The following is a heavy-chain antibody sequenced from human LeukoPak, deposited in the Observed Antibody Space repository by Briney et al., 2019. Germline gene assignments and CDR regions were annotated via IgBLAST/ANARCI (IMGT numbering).Heavy chain of an antibody. D-gene: IGHD2-2*01. CDR2: ITAYNGNT. J-gene: IGHJ6*03. V-gene: IGHV1-18*01. CDR1: GYTFTSYG. Sequence: ASVKVSCKASGYTFTSYGISCVRQAPGQGLECMGWITAYNGNTNYAQKLQGRVTMTRDTSTSTAYMELRSLRSDDTAVYYCATLVPADSSYYYYYYMDVWGKGTTVTVSS. CDR3: ATLVPADSSYYYYYYMDV.